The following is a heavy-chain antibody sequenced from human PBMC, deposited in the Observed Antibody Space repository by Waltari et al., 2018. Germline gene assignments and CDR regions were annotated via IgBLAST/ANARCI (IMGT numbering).Heavy chain of an antibody. Sequence: QLQLQESGPGLVKPSETLSLPCTVSGGSISSSSYYWGWIRQPPGKGLEWSGSIYYSGSTYYNPSLKSRVTISVDTSKNQFSLKLSSVTAADTAVYDCARERAAGTFWGQGTTVTVSS. CDR2: IYYSGST. CDR1: GGSISSSSYY. CDR3: ARERAAGTF. V-gene: IGHV4-39*07. D-gene: IGHD6-13*01. J-gene: IGHJ6*02.